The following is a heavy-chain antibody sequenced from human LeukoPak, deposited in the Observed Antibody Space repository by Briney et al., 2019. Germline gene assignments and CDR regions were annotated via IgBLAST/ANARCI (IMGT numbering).Heavy chain of an antibody. J-gene: IGHJ3*02. V-gene: IGHV1-2*02. Sequence: ASVKVSCKASGYTFTGHYMQWVRQAPGQGLEWMGWISPNSGHTLHAQKFQGRVTMARDASINTAYMELSNLRSDDTAVYYCARARQGAGTYAFDIWGQGTMVTVSS. CDR2: ISPNSGHT. CDR1: GYTFTGHY. CDR3: ARARQGAGTYAFDI. D-gene: IGHD6-13*01.